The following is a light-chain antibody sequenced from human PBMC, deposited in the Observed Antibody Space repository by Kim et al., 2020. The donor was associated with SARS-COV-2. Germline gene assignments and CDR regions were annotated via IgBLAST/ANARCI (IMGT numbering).Light chain of an antibody. CDR1: SSDVGGYNY. CDR2: DVS. Sequence: QSALTQPASVSGSPGQSIAISCTGTSSDVGGYNYVSWYQQYPGKAPKLLIYDVSHRPSGVSERFSGSKSGNTASLTISGLQAEDEADYYCGSYTSSGTVVFGGGTQLTVL. J-gene: IGLJ2*01. V-gene: IGLV2-14*01. CDR3: GSYTSSGTVV.